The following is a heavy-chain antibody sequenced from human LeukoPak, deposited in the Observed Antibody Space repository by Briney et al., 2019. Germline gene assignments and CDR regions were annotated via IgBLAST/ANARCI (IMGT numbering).Heavy chain of an antibody. V-gene: IGHV3-23*01. J-gene: IGHJ3*02. CDR2: ISVSGGRT. CDR3: AKVRGYSYDADGFDI. CDR1: GFTFSSFA. Sequence: GESLKISCAASGFTFSSFAMSWVRQAPAKGLEWVSYISVSGGRTYYADSVKGRFTISRDNSKNTLYLQMNSLRAEDTAVYYCAKVRGYSYDADGFDIWGQGTLVTVSS. D-gene: IGHD5-18*01.